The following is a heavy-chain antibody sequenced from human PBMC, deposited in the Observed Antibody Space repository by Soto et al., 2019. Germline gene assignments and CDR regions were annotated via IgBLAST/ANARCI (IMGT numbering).Heavy chain of an antibody. D-gene: IGHD3-16*02. Sequence: EVQLLDSGGGLVQPGGSLRLSCAASGFTFSNYAMTWVRQGPGKGLEWVSGISGSGGRSYYADSVKGRSTISRDNSKSTLYLKMNSLRAEDTAVYYCAKAYFVRSSEQPYYSDYWGQGTLVTVSS. CDR3: AKAYFVRSSEQPYYSDY. CDR2: ISGSGGRS. V-gene: IGHV3-23*01. J-gene: IGHJ4*02. CDR1: GFTFSNYA.